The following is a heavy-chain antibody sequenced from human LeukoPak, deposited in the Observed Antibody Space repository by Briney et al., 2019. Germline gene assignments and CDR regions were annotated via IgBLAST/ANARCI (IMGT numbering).Heavy chain of an antibody. D-gene: IGHD2-21*01. V-gene: IGHV3-23*01. J-gene: IGHJ4*02. CDR1: GFTFSSYA. CDR2: ISGSGGST. CDR3: AKAGVAVVVAGYFDY. Sequence: GGSLRLSCAASGFTFSSYAMSWVRQAPGKGLEWVSGISGSGGSTYYADSVKGRFTISRDNSKNTLYLQMNSLRAEDTAVYYCAKAGVAVVVAGYFDYWGQGTLVPVSS.